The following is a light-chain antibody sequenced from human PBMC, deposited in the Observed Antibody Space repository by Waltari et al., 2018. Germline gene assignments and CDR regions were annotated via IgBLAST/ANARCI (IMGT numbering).Light chain of an antibody. CDR2: EVS. J-gene: IGLJ2*01. Sequence: QSALTQPPSASGSPGQPVTISCTGTSRYVGGYQYVPWYQQPPGKAPKLMIYEVSKRPSGVPDRFSGSKSGNTASLTVSGLQAEDEADYYCSSYVGNNNLIFGGGTKLTVL. CDR1: SRYVGGYQY. CDR3: SSYVGNNNLI. V-gene: IGLV2-8*01.